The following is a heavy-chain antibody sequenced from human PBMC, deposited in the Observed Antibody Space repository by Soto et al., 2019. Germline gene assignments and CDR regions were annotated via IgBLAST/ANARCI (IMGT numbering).Heavy chain of an antibody. CDR2: INAGNGNT. Sequence: ASVKVSCKASGYTFTSYAMHWVRQAPGQRLEWMGWINAGNGNTKYSQKFQGRVTITRDTSASTAYMELSSLRSEDTAVYYCARSIVVVTAQDYWGQGTLVTFSS. CDR1: GYTFTSYA. V-gene: IGHV1-3*01. J-gene: IGHJ4*02. CDR3: ARSIVVVTAQDY. D-gene: IGHD2-21*02.